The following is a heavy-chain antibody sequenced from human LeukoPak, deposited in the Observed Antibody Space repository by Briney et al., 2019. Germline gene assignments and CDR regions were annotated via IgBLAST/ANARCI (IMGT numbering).Heavy chain of an antibody. CDR1: GFTFSSYG. CDR2: ILSDGSKE. CDR3: ARRVSSDWYWDY. Sequence: GGSLRLSCAASGFTFSSYGMHWVRQAPGKGLEWVAVILSDGSKEFYTDSVKGRFTISRDNAKNSLYLQMSSLIAEDTAVYYCARRVSSDWYWDYWGQGTLVTVSS. V-gene: IGHV3-33*01. J-gene: IGHJ4*02. D-gene: IGHD6-19*01.